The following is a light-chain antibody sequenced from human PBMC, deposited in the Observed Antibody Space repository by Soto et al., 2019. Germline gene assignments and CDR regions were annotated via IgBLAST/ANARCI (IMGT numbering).Light chain of an antibody. CDR2: EAS. Sequence: IVLPHSPGTLSLSCCERGTLFLSVRQSVRSNYLAWYQQKPGQAPRLLIYEASSRTTGIPDRFGGSGSGTDFTLTISRLDPEDFAVYYCQQYGISPLTFGGGTKVDIK. J-gene: IGKJ4*01. CDR1: QSVRSNY. V-gene: IGKV3-20*01. CDR3: QQYGISPLT.